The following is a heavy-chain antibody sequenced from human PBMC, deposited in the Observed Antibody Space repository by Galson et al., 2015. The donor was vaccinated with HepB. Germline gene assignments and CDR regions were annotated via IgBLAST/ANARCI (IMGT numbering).Heavy chain of an antibody. J-gene: IGHJ2*01. Sequence: SLRLSCAASGFTFSSYAMHWVRQAPGKGLEWVAVISYDGSNKYYADSVKGRFTISRDNSKNTLYLQMNSLRAEDTAVYYCARDRRYSSGWGFWYFDLWGRGTLVTVSS. CDR1: GFTFSSYA. V-gene: IGHV3-30*04. CDR3: ARDRRYSSGWGFWYFDL. CDR2: ISYDGSNK. D-gene: IGHD6-19*01.